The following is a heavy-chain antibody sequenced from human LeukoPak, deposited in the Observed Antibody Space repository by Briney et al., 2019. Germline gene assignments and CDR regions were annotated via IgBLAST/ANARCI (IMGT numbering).Heavy chain of an antibody. V-gene: IGHV1-2*02. CDR3: ARDSPELNWFDP. CDR1: GYTFTGFY. J-gene: IGHJ5*02. CDR2: INPNSGGT. D-gene: IGHD1-14*01. Sequence: ASVKVSCKASGYTFTGFYLHWVRQAPGQGLEWMGWINPNSGGTNFAQKFQGRVTITRDTSISTAYMELSRLRSDDTAVYYCARDSPELNWFDPWGQGTLVTVSS.